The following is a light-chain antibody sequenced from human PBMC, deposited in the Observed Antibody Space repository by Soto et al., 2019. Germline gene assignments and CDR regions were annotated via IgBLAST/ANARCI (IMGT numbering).Light chain of an antibody. Sequence: DIPLTQSPSTLSGSVVERVSIXCRASQTISSWLAWYQQKPGKAPKLLIYKASTLKSGVPSRFSGSGSGTEFTLTISSLQPDDFATYYCQHYNSYSETFGQGTKVDI. CDR1: QTISSW. V-gene: IGKV1-5*03. CDR2: KAS. CDR3: QHYNSYSET. J-gene: IGKJ1*01.